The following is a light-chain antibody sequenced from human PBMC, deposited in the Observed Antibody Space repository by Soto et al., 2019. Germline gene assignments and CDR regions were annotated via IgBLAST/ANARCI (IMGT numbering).Light chain of an antibody. CDR3: QQYGSSAPIT. V-gene: IGKV1-39*01. CDR1: QSISSY. Sequence: DIQMTQSPSSLSASVGDRVTITCRASQSISSYLNWFQQQPRNAPKLLIYSASNLQIGVPSRFSGSGSETDFTLTISRLEPEDFALYYCQQYGSSAPITFGQGTRLEIK. CDR2: SAS. J-gene: IGKJ5*01.